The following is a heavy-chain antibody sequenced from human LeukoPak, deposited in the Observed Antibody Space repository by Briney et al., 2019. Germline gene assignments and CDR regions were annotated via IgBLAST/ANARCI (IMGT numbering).Heavy chain of an antibody. CDR2: ISPNSGDT. CDR1: GYTFTSYG. V-gene: IGHV1-2*02. Sequence: ASVKVSCKASGYTFTSYGISWVRQAPGQGLEWMGWISPNSGDTHSAQTFQGRVTMTRDTSISTAYMELSRLKPDDTAVYYCARGLRTRGTWGQGTMVTVSS. CDR3: ARGLRTRGT. J-gene: IGHJ3*01. D-gene: IGHD5-12*01.